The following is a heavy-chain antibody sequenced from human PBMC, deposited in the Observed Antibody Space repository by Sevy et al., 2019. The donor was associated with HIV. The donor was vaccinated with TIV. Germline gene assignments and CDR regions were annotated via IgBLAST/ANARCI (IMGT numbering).Heavy chain of an antibody. D-gene: IGHD3-22*01. CDR1: GFTFSSSE. J-gene: IGHJ3*01. Sequence: GESLKISCAASGFTFSSSEMNWVRQAPGKGLEWVSYINGDATIIYYADSVKGRFTISRDNAKNSLYLQMNSLRAEDTALYYCARVSAFGMIVSDWGQGTMVTVSS. CDR3: ARVSAFGMIVSD. CDR2: INGDATII. V-gene: IGHV3-48*03.